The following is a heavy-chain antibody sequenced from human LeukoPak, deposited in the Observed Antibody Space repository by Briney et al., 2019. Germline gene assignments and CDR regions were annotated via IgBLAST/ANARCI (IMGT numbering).Heavy chain of an antibody. J-gene: IGHJ6*03. CDR1: GGSISSYY. Sequence: SETLSLTCTVSGGSISSYYWSWIRQPPGKGLEWIGEIYHSGSTNYNPSLKSRVTISVDKSKNQFSLKLSSVTAADTAVYYCARALGIAAAGTSEYYYYYYMDVWGKGTTVTVSS. V-gene: IGHV4-59*12. CDR2: IYHSGST. CDR3: ARALGIAAAGTSEYYYYYYMDV. D-gene: IGHD6-13*01.